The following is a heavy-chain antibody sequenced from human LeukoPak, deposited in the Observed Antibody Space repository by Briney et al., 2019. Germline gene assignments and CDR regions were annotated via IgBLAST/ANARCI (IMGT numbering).Heavy chain of an antibody. CDR2: IRSKANSYAT. Sequence: GGSLRLSCAASGFTFSGSAMHWVRQASGKGLEWVGRIRSKANSYATAYAASVKGRFTISRDDSKNTAYLQMNSLKTEDTAVYYCTRHTGDCSSTSCYGDPHFDYWGQGTLVTVSS. V-gene: IGHV3-73*01. J-gene: IGHJ4*02. CDR3: TRHTGDCSSTSCYGDPHFDY. D-gene: IGHD2-2*01. CDR1: GFTFSGSA.